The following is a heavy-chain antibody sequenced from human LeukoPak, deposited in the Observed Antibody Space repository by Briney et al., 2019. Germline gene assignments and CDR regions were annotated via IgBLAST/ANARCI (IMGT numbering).Heavy chain of an antibody. V-gene: IGHV3-23*01. CDR1: GFTFSNFA. CDR2: VSGSASNT. J-gene: IGHJ4*02. D-gene: IGHD3-10*01. CDR3: AKDMYYYGSGSLDY. Sequence: PGGSLRLSCAASGFTFSNFAMSWVRQAPGKGLEWVSTVSGSASNTYYADSVKGRFTISRDNSKNTLYLQMNSLRAEDTAAYYCAKDMYYYGSGSLDYWGQRTLVTVSS.